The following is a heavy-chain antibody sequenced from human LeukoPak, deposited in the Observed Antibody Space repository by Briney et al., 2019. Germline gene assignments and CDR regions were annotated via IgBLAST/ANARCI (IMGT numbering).Heavy chain of an antibody. D-gene: IGHD4-17*01. Sequence: GGTLRLSCAASGFTFSSYGMSWVRQAPGKGLEWVSAISGSGGSTYYADSVKGRFTISRDNSKNTLYLQMNSLRAEDTAVYYCAKFKYREGYGDGSDYGLDYWGQGTLVTVSS. CDR3: AKFKYREGYGDGSDYGLDY. CDR2: ISGSGGST. V-gene: IGHV3-23*01. CDR1: GFTFSSYG. J-gene: IGHJ4*02.